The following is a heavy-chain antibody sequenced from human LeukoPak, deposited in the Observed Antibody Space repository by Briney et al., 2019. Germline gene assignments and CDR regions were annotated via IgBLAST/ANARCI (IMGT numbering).Heavy chain of an antibody. J-gene: IGHJ4*02. CDR3: ARGHPPDKYCSGGSCYSTRFDY. CDR1: GFTFSSYS. D-gene: IGHD2-15*01. Sequence: GSLRLSCAASGFTFSSYSMKRVRQAPGKGLEGVAVIWYDGSNKYYADSVKGRFTISRDNSKNTLYLQMNSLRAEDTAVYYCARGHPPDKYCSGGSCYSTRFDYWGQGTLVTVSS. CDR2: IWYDGSNK. V-gene: IGHV3-33*08.